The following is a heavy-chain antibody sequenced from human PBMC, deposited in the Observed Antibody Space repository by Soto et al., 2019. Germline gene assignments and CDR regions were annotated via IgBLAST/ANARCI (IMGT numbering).Heavy chain of an antibody. CDR1: GFTFSSYG. D-gene: IGHD2-2*02. Sequence: PGGSLRLSCAASGFTFSSYGMNWVRQAPGKGLEWVAVVSYDEITKYYADSVKGRFTISRDNSKNTLYLQMNSLRAEDTAVYYCAKAKIVVVPAAIGYYFDYWGQGTLVTVSS. V-gene: IGHV3-30*18. CDR2: VSYDEITK. J-gene: IGHJ4*02. CDR3: AKAKIVVVPAAIGYYFDY.